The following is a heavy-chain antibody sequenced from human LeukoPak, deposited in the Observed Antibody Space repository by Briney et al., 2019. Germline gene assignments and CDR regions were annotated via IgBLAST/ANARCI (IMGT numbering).Heavy chain of an antibody. D-gene: IGHD6-25*01. Sequence: GGSLRLSCAASGFTFSSYSMNWVRQAPGKGLEWVSSISSSSSYIYYADSVKGRFTISGDNAKNSLYLQMNSLRAEDTAVYYCARVLSGAKRVYYFDYWGQGTLVTVSS. CDR3: ARVLSGAKRVYYFDY. V-gene: IGHV3-21*01. CDR1: GFTFSSYS. J-gene: IGHJ4*02. CDR2: ISSSSSYI.